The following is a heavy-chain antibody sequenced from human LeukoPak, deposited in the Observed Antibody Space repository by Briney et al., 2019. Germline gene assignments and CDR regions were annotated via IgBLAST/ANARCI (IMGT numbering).Heavy chain of an antibody. D-gene: IGHD2-15*01. Sequence: GGSLRLSCAASGFTFSHYWMSWVRQAPGKGLEWVANIKQDGSEKYYVDSVKGRFTISRDNAKNSLYLKMSSLRADDTAVYYCARHYCSGNSCYSYFDYWGQGTLVTVSS. CDR2: IKQDGSEK. CDR3: ARHYCSGNSCYSYFDY. J-gene: IGHJ4*02. V-gene: IGHV3-7*04. CDR1: GFTFSHYW.